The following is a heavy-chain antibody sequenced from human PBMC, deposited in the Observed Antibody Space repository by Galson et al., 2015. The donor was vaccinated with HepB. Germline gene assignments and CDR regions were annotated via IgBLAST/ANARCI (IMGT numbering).Heavy chain of an antibody. Sequence: SLRLSCAASGFTFSSYAMHWVRQAPGKGLEWVAVISYDGSNKYYADSVKGRFTISRDNSKNTLYLQMNSLRAEDTAVYYCASRGDSSGYYYLNWFDPWGQGTLVTVSS. J-gene: IGHJ5*02. D-gene: IGHD3-22*01. CDR1: GFTFSSYA. V-gene: IGHV3-30*04. CDR2: ISYDGSNK. CDR3: ASRGDSSGYYYLNWFDP.